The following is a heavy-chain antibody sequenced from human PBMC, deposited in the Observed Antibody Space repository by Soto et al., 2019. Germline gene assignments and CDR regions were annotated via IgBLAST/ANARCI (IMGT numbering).Heavy chain of an antibody. J-gene: IGHJ4*02. CDR1: GFTVSSNY. CDR2: IYSGGST. D-gene: IGHD6-19*01. CDR3: ARGSGSSGWTFDY. V-gene: IGHV3-66*01. Sequence: EVQLVESGGGLVQPGGSLRLSCAASGFTVSSNYMSWVRQAPGKGLEWVSVIYSGGSTYYADSVKGRFPISRDNSKTTLYLQMNSLRAEDTAVYYCARGSGSSGWTFDYWGQGTLVNVSS.